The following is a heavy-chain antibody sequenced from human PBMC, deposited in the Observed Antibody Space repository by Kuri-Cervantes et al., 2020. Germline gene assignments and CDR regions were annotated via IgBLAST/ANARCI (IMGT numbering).Heavy chain of an antibody. Sequence: ASVKVSCKASGYTFTGYYMHWVRQAPGQGLEWMGWINPNSGGTNYAQKFQGWVTMTRNTSISTAYMELSSLRSEDTAVYYCARFGDYDEYFQHWGQGTLVTVSS. CDR3: ARFGDYDEYFQH. D-gene: IGHD4-17*01. CDR2: INPNSGGT. CDR1: GYTFTGYY. V-gene: IGHV1-2*04. J-gene: IGHJ1*01.